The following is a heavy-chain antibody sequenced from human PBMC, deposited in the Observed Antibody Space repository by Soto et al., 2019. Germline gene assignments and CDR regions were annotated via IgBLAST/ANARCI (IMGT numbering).Heavy chain of an antibody. J-gene: IGHJ4*02. CDR3: ARDLAAGDY. CDR1: GYTFINYY. V-gene: IGHV1-46*01. D-gene: IGHD6-13*01. CDR2: FNPTSGST. Sequence: QVQLVQSGAEVKKPGASVKLSCKASGYTFINYYIHWVRQAPGQGLEWIGIFNPTSGSTNYAQKFQGRVTLTMDTSRRTVYMELSSLRFDDTAVYYCARDLAAGDYWGQGTLVTVSS.